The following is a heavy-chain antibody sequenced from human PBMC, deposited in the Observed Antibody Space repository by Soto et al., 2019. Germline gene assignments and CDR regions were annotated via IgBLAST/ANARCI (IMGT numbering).Heavy chain of an antibody. CDR3: AREGKYYYDSSGSYYFDY. D-gene: IGHD3-22*01. Sequence: QVQLVESGGGVVQPGRSLRLSCAASGFTFSSYAMHWVRQAPGKGLEWVAVISYDGSNKYYADSVKGRFTISRDNSKNTLYLQMNSLRAEDTAVYYCAREGKYYYDSSGSYYFDYWGQGTLVTVSS. V-gene: IGHV3-30-3*01. J-gene: IGHJ4*02. CDR2: ISYDGSNK. CDR1: GFTFSSYA.